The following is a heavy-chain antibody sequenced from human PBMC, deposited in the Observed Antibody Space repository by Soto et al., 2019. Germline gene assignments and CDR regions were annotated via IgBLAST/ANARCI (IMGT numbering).Heavy chain of an antibody. CDR1: GYSFTSYW. CDR2: IDPSDSYT. J-gene: IGHJ5*02. D-gene: IGHD2-2*01. CDR3: ARGPRIVVVPAASYNWFDP. Sequence: PGESLKISCKGSGYSFTSYWISWVRQMPGKGLEWMGRIDPSDSYTNYSPSFQGHVTISADKSISTAYLQWSSLKASDTAMYYCARGPRIVVVPAASYNWFDPWGQGTLVTAPQ. V-gene: IGHV5-10-1*01.